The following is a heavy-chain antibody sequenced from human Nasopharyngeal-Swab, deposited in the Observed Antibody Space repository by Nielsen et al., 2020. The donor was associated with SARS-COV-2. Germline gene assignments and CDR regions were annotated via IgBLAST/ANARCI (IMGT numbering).Heavy chain of an antibody. J-gene: IGHJ5*02. V-gene: IGHV4-39*07. Sequence: SETLSLTCTVSGGSISSSSYYWGWIRQPPGKGLEWIGSIYYSGSTYYNPSLKSRVTISVDTSKNQFSLKLSSVTAADTAVYYCARDPGDYGPAEFDPWGQGTLVTVSS. CDR1: GGSISSSSYY. CDR3: ARDPGDYGPAEFDP. CDR2: IYYSGST. D-gene: IGHD4/OR15-4a*01.